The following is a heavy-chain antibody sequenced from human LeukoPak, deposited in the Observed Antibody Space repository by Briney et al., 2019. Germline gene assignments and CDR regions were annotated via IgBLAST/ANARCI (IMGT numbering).Heavy chain of an antibody. CDR3: ARGPVS. CDR1: KFTFTNYE. D-gene: IGHD1-14*01. Sequence: PGGSLRLSCAASKFTFTNYEFNWFRQAPGRGLEWVSYITSSGKTIYYADSVKGRFTISRDNAKNSLYLQMNSLRAEDTAIYYCARGPVSWGQGTLVTVSS. CDR2: ITSSGKTI. V-gene: IGHV3-48*03. J-gene: IGHJ5*02.